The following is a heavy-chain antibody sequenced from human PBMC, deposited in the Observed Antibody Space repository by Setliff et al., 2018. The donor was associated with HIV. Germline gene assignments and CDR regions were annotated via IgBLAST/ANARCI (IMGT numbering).Heavy chain of an antibody. J-gene: IGHJ3*02. CDR1: GFTLSDYY. CDR2: ISGSSRST. V-gene: IGHV3-11*06. CDR3: ARGGFNHAFDI. Sequence: GGSLRLFCVASGFTLSDYYMGWIRQAPGKGLEWVSYISGSSRSTEYADSVKGRFTISRDNAKSTVYLQMGSLSADDTAVYYCARGGFNHAFDIWGQGTMVTVSS. D-gene: IGHD2-15*01.